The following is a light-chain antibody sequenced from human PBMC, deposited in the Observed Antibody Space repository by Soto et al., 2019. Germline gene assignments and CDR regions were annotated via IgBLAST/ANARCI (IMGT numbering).Light chain of an antibody. CDR2: DVS. CDR1: SSDVGGYNY. Sequence: VLTQPASVSGSPGQSITISCTGTSSDVGGYNYVSWYQQHPGKAPKLMIYDVSNRPSGVSNRFSGSKSGNTASLTISGLQSEDEADYYCSSYTSSSPYVFGTGTKVTVL. J-gene: IGLJ1*01. CDR3: SSYTSSSPYV. V-gene: IGLV2-14*01.